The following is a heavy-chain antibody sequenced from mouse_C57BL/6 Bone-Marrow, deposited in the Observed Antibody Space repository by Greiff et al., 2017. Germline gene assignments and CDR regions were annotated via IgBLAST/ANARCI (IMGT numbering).Heavy chain of an antibody. CDR1: GYTFTSYW. CDR3: AREYYGSSYVDY. CDR2: IDPNSGGT. D-gene: IGHD1-1*01. J-gene: IGHJ2*01. V-gene: IGHV1-72*01. Sequence: QVQLQQPGAELVKPGASVKLSCKASGYTFTSYWMHWVKQRPGRGLEWIGRIDPNSGGTKYNEKFKSKATLTVDKHTSTAYMQLSSLTSEDSAVYYGAREYYGSSYVDYWGQGTTLTVSS.